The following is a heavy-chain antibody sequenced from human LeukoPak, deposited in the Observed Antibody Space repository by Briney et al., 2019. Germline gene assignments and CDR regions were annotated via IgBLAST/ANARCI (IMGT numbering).Heavy chain of an antibody. V-gene: IGHV3-7*03. D-gene: IGHD3-10*01. Sequence: GGSLRLSCAASGFTLSDYWMSWVRQAPGKGLEWVANIKQGGSEKYSVDSVKGRFTISRDNAKNSLYLQMNSLRADDTAVYFCARGAYYYPYWGQGTLVTVSS. CDR1: GFTLSDYW. J-gene: IGHJ4*02. CDR2: IKQGGSEK. CDR3: ARGAYYYPY.